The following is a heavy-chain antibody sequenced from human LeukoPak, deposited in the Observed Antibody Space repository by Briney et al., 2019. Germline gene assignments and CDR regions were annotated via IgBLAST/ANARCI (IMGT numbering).Heavy chain of an antibody. D-gene: IGHD6-6*01. CDR2: ISAYNGNT. CDR3: ARDLIAVRPGWFDP. J-gene: IGHJ5*02. V-gene: IGHV1-18*01. CDR1: GYTFTTYG. Sequence: GPVKVSCKASGYTFTTYGISWVRLAPGQGLEWMGWISAYNGNTNYAQQFQGRVTMTTDTSMSTAYMELRSLRSDDTAVYYCARDLIAVRPGWFDPWGQGSLVAVSS.